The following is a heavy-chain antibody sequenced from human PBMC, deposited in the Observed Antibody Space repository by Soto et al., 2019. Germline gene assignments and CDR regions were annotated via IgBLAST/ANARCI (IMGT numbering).Heavy chain of an antibody. CDR2: ISGSNTYT. CDR3: ERSMKAGKNFDY. D-gene: IGHD6-13*01. J-gene: IGHJ4*02. V-gene: IGHV3-11*03. Sequence: PGGSLRLSCAAYGFTFSDYYMSWIPQAPGKGLEWLSYISGSNTYTDYADSVKGRFTISRDNAKNSLYLQMNSLRADDTAVYYYERSMKAGKNFDYWGQGTLVTVSS. CDR1: GFTFSDYY.